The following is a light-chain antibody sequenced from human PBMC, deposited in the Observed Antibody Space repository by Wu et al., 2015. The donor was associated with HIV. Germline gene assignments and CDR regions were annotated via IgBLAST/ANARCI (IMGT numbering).Light chain of an antibody. J-gene: IGKJ2*03. CDR2: EAF. V-gene: IGKV1-39*01. Sequence: DIQVTQSPSSLSASVGDRVTLTCRASQSISYFLNWYQQKPGKAPNLLIYEAFNLQSGVPSRFSGSGSGTDFTLTISSLQPEDAATYFCQQTYRNPNSFGQGTKLEIK. CDR3: QQTYRNPNS. CDR1: QSISYF.